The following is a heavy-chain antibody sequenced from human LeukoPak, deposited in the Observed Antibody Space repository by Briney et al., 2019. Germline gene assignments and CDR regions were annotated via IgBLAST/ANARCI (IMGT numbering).Heavy chain of an antibody. D-gene: IGHD6-6*01. Sequence: SETLSLTCTVSGGSISSYYWSWIRQPPGKGLEWIGYIYYSGSTNYNPSLKSRVTISVDTSKNQFSLKLSSVTAADTAVYYCARGGVPHSSSSDYYYGMDAWGQGTTVTVSS. CDR3: ARGGVPHSSSSDYYYGMDA. J-gene: IGHJ6*02. V-gene: IGHV4-59*01. CDR1: GGSISSYY. CDR2: IYYSGST.